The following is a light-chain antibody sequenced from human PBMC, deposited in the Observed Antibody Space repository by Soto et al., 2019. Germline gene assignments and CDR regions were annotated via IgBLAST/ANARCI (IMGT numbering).Light chain of an antibody. V-gene: IGKV1-33*01. Sequence: DIHMSQSPSSLSASVGDRFTITCEASQDIGNYLAWYQQKLGKAPKLLIYDASNLETGVPSRCSGSGSGTDFTFTISSLQPEDFETYYCQQHDNLPLTFGGGTKVDIK. CDR3: QQHDNLPLT. J-gene: IGKJ4*01. CDR2: DAS. CDR1: QDIGNY.